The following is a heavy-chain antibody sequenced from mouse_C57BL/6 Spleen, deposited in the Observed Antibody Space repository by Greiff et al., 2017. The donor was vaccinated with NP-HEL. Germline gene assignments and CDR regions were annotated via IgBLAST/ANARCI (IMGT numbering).Heavy chain of an antibody. CDR2: IWSGGST. J-gene: IGHJ2*01. CDR1: GFSLTSYG. Sequence: VQLQQSGPGLVQPSQSLSITCTVSGFSLTSYGVHWVRQSPGKGLEWLGVIWSGGSTDYNAAFISRLSISKDNSKSQVFFKMNSLQADDTARSYCAREGGDYDGGDFDYWGQGTTLTVSS. V-gene: IGHV2-2*01. CDR3: AREGGDYDGGDFDY. D-gene: IGHD2-4*01.